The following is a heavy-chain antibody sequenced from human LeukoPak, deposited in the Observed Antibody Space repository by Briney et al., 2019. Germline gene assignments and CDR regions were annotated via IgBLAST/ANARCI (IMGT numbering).Heavy chain of an antibody. CDR3: ASVGGGEQWPPSAGAFDI. Sequence: ASVKVSCKASGGTFSSYAISWVRQAPGQGLEWMGGIIPIFGTANYAQKFQGRVTITADKSTSTAYMELSSLRSEDTAVYYCASVGGGEQWPPSAGAFDIWGQGTMVTVSS. CDR1: GGTFSSYA. CDR2: IIPIFGTA. J-gene: IGHJ3*02. V-gene: IGHV1-69*06. D-gene: IGHD6-19*01.